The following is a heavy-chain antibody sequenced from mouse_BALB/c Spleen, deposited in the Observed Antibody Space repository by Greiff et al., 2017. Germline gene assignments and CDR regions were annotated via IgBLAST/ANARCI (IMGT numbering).Heavy chain of an antibody. V-gene: IGHV5-6-5*01. CDR2: ISSGGST. D-gene: IGHD2-10*01. Sequence: EVKLVESGGGLVKPGGSLKLSCAASGFTFSSYAMSWVRQTPEKRLEWVASISSGGSTYYPDSVKGRFTISRDNARNILYLQMSSLRSEDTAMYYCARGAYYGNFYAMDYWGQGTSVTVSS. CDR1: GFTFSSYA. J-gene: IGHJ4*01. CDR3: ARGAYYGNFYAMDY.